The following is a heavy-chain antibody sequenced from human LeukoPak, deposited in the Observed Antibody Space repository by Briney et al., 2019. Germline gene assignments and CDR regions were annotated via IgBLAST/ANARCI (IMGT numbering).Heavy chain of an antibody. Sequence: PGGSLRLSCAASGFTFNNAWMSWVRQAPGKGLEWVGRIKSKTDGGTTDYAAPVKGRFTISRDDSEYTLYLQMNSLKTEDTAVYYCTTDNWNYGRYYYYYMDVWGKGTTVTVSS. CDR3: TTDNWNYGRYYYYYMDV. V-gene: IGHV3-15*01. CDR2: IKSKTDGGTT. CDR1: GFTFNNAW. J-gene: IGHJ6*03. D-gene: IGHD1-7*01.